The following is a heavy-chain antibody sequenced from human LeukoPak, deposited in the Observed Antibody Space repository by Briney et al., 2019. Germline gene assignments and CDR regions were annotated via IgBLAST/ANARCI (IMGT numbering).Heavy chain of an antibody. V-gene: IGHV3-7*01. CDR2: IKQDGSEI. Sequence: PGGSLRLSCAASGFTFSNYWKSWVRQAPGRGLEWVANIKQDGSEIYYVDSVKGRFTISRDNAKNSLYLQMNSLRAEDTAVYYCGRKLVEYWGQGTLVTVSS. CDR1: GFTFSNYW. J-gene: IGHJ4*02. CDR3: GRKLVEY. D-gene: IGHD1-1*01.